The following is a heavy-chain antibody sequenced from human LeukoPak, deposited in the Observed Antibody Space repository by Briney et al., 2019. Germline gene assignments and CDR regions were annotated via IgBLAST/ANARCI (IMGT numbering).Heavy chain of an antibody. CDR2: ISAYNGNT. Sequence: GASVKVSCKASGYTFTSYGISWVRQAPGQGLEWMGWISAYNGNTNYAQKLQGRVTMTTDTSTSTAYMELRSLGSDDTAVYYCARDGANSSGYKDYYYYGMDVWGQGTTVTVSS. CDR3: ARDGANSSGYKDYYYYGMDV. J-gene: IGHJ6*02. V-gene: IGHV1-18*01. D-gene: IGHD3-22*01. CDR1: GYTFTSYG.